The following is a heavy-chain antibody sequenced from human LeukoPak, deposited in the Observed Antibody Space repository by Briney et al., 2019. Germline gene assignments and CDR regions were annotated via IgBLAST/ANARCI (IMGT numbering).Heavy chain of an antibody. CDR2: IYYSGST. Sequence: SETLSLTCTVSGGSISSSYWSWIRQPPGKGLECIGYIYYSGSTNYNPSLKSRVTISVDTSKNQLSLNLTSVTTADTAVYYCARYRGIAALDYWGQGTLVTVSS. J-gene: IGHJ4*02. CDR1: GGSISSSY. CDR3: ARYRGIAALDY. D-gene: IGHD6-13*01. V-gene: IGHV4-59*01.